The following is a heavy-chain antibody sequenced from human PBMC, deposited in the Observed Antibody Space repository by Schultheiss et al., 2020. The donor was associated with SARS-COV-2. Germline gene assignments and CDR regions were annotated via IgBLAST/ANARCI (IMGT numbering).Heavy chain of an antibody. CDR3: ARVMGSGSYSAAY. CDR2: FSGSAGSR. Sequence: GGSLRLSCAASGFTFSSYGMHWVRQAPGKGLEWVSTFSGSAGSRYYADSVKGRFTISRDNAKNSLYLQMNSLRAEDTALYYCARVMGSGSYSAAYWGQGTLVTVSS. V-gene: IGHV3-21*04. J-gene: IGHJ4*02. CDR1: GFTFSSYG. D-gene: IGHD1-26*01.